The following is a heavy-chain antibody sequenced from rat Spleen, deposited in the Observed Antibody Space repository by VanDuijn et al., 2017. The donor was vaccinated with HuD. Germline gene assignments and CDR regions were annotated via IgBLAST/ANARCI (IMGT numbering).Heavy chain of an antibody. CDR2: IWSGGDT. V-gene: IGHV2S61*01. Sequence: QVQLKESGPGLVKPSLTLSLTCTVSGFSLSSYGVIWVRQPPGKGLEWMGAIWSGGDTDYNSALKSRLSISRDTSKSQVFLKMNNLQTEDTAMYFCARPSYYGYPFWGQGVMVTVSS. CDR1: GFSLSSYG. D-gene: IGHD1-7*01. CDR3: ARPSYYGYPF. J-gene: IGHJ2*01.